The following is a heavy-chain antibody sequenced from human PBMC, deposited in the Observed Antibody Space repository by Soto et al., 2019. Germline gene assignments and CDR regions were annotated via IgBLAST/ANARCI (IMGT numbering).Heavy chain of an antibody. Sequence: GESLKISCKGSGYSFTSYWISWVRQMPGKGLEWMGRIDPSDSYTNYSPSFQGHVTISADKSISTAYLQWSSLKASDTAMYYCARHRYILMVYADKWFDPWGQGTLVTVSS. J-gene: IGHJ5*02. D-gene: IGHD2-8*01. V-gene: IGHV5-10-1*01. CDR3: ARHRYILMVYADKWFDP. CDR2: IDPSDSYT. CDR1: GYSFTSYW.